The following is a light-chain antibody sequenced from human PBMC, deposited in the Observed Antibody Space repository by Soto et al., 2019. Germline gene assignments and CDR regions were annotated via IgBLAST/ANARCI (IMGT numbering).Light chain of an antibody. V-gene: IGKV1-39*01. CDR2: DAS. CDR3: PPYHIHPQG. CDR1: HTIGTP. J-gene: IGKJ1*01. Sequence: DIQVTQSHSSLSASVGDRVPITCRASHTIGTPLNWYQQRPWKAPKLIIYDASTLQSGVPSRFSGRGFGTDFSRTIFTLPLDNFAPYDCPPYHIHPQGFGQGTNVDIK.